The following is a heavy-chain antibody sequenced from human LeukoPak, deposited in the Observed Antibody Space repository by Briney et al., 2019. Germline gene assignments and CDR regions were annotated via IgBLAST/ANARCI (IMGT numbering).Heavy chain of an antibody. J-gene: IGHJ4*02. Sequence: ASVKVSCKASGYTFTNFDINWVRQATGQGLEWMGRMNPNTGNAGYAQKFQDRVTITWDASISTAYMDLSNLRSEDTAVYYCARVGYSNSYDYWGQGTLVTVSS. V-gene: IGHV1-8*03. CDR3: ARVGYSNSYDY. CDR2: MNPNTGNA. CDR1: GYTFTNFD. D-gene: IGHD4-11*01.